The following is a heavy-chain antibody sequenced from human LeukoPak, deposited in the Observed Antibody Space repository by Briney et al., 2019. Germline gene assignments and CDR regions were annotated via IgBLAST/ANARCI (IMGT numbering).Heavy chain of an antibody. CDR3: ASNSYGFCFDY. V-gene: IGHV4-34*01. CDR2: INHSGST. CDR1: GGSFSGYY. Sequence: KASETLSLTCAVYGGSFSGYYWSWIRQPPGKGLEWIGEINHSGSTNYNPSLKSRVTISVDTSKNQFSLKLSSETAADTAVYYCASNSYGFCFDYWGQGTLVTVSS. D-gene: IGHD5-18*01. J-gene: IGHJ4*02.